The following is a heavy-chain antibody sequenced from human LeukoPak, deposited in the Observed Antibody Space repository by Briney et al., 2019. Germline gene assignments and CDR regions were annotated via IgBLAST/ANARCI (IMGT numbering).Heavy chain of an antibody. CDR1: GYSISTDNW. J-gene: IGHJ5*02. CDR3: ARKPAARGWFDP. Sequence: PSDTLSLTCSVSGYSISTDNWWGWIRQPPGEGLEWIGYIYHSGDIYYNPSLKSRVTMSVDTSRNQFSLKLSSVTAVDTAVYYCARKPAARGWFDPWDQGTLVTVSS. V-gene: IGHV4-28*05. D-gene: IGHD2-2*01. CDR2: IYHSGDI.